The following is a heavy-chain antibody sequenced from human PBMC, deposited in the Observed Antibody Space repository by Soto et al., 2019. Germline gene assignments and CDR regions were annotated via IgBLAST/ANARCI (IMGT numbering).Heavy chain of an antibody. V-gene: IGHV1-2*04. Sequence: GAAVKVSCKASGYTFTGYYMHWVRQAPGQGLEWMGWINPNSGGTNYAQKFQGWVTMTRDTSISTAYMELSRLRSDDTAVYYCARDGNSSSSLYYYYGMEVWGQGTTVTVSS. J-gene: IGHJ6*02. D-gene: IGHD6-6*01. CDR2: INPNSGGT. CDR3: ARDGNSSSSLYYYYGMEV. CDR1: GYTFTGYY.